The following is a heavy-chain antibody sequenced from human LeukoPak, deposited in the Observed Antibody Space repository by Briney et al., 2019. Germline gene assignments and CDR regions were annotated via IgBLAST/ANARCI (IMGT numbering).Heavy chain of an antibody. Sequence: EASVKVSCKASGYTFTNYGISWVRQAPGQGLEWMGWISTYNGDTKYAQNLQGRVTMTRDKSTSTAYMELRTLRSDVTAVYYCARARVAVAGFDYWGQGTLVTVSS. V-gene: IGHV1-18*01. J-gene: IGHJ4*02. CDR1: GYTFTNYG. D-gene: IGHD6-19*01. CDR3: ARARVAVAGFDY. CDR2: ISTYNGDT.